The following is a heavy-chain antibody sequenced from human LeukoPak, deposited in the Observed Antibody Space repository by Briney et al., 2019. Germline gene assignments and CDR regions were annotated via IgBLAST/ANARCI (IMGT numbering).Heavy chain of an antibody. V-gene: IGHV4-34*01. J-gene: IGHJ5*02. D-gene: IGHD3-10*01. CDR1: GGSFSVYY. Sequence: PSETLSLTCAVDGGSFSVYYWGWIRHPPGRGLEWIGETNHSGSTNYNPSLKSRVTISVDTSKNQFSLKLSSVTAADTAVYYCARDRGVIITSWFDPWGQGTLVTVSS. CDR3: ARDRGVIITSWFDP. CDR2: TNHSGST.